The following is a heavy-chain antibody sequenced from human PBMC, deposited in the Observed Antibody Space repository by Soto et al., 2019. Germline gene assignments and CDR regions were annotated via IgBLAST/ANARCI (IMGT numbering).Heavy chain of an antibody. J-gene: IGHJ6*02. CDR1: GYSVTSSDYY. V-gene: IGHV4-39*01. Sequence: SETLSLTCSVSGYSVTSSDYYWAWIRQPPGKGLEWIGSMFYSGLTYYNPSLKSRVTLSVDTSKNQFSVRLNSVTAADTAVYYCAPLSVSLSGPYGIHVWGQGTTITVSS. CDR3: APLSVSLSGPYGIHV. D-gene: IGHD2-15*01. CDR2: MFYSGLT.